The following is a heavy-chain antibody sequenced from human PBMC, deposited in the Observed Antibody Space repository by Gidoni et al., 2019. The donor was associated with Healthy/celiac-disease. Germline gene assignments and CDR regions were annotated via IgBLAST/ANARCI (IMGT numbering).Heavy chain of an antibody. CDR2: IYYSGSA. Sequence: QVQLPESGQGLVTPSETLSLTCTFSGGSISSYYWSWIRQPPGQGLGWIGYIYYSGSANYNPPRRSRVTISVDTSKSQFSLKLSSVTAADTAVYYCARLGYSSGWYGLDYWGQGTLVTVSS. CDR1: GGSISSYY. CDR3: ARLGYSSGWYGLDY. V-gene: IGHV4-59*08. D-gene: IGHD6-19*01. J-gene: IGHJ4*02.